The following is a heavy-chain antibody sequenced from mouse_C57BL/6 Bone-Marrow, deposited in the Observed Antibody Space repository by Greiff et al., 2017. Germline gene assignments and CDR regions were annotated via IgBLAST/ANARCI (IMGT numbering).Heavy chain of an antibody. J-gene: IGHJ3*01. CDR3: ARGYNSSWFAY. D-gene: IGHD1-3*01. CDR1: GYTFTSYW. V-gene: IGHV1-72*01. CDR2: IDPNSGGT. Sequence: VQLQQPGAELVKPGASVKLSCKASGYTFTSYWMHWVKQRPGRGLEWMGRIDPNSGGTKDNEKFKSKATLTVDKPASTAYMQLSSLTSEDSAVYVCARGYNSSWFAYWGQGTLVTVSA.